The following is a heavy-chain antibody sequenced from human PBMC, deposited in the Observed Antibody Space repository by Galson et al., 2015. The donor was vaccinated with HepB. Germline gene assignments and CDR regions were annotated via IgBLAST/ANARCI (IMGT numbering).Heavy chain of an antibody. Sequence: SLRLSCAASGFTFSTYSMNWVRQAPGKGLEWVSFITTSSSYIYYADSVKGRFTISRDNAKNSLYLQMNSLRAEDTAVYYCARAVGFGEFLNYFDYWGQGTLLTVSS. J-gene: IGHJ4*02. D-gene: IGHD3-10*01. CDR3: ARAVGFGEFLNYFDY. CDR2: ITTSSSYI. CDR1: GFTFSTYS. V-gene: IGHV3-21*05.